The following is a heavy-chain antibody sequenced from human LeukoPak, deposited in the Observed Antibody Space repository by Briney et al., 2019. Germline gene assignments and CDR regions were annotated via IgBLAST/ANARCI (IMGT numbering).Heavy chain of an antibody. CDR3: ARGRYSYGLLDY. CDR1: GFTFSSYW. D-gene: IGHD5-18*01. Sequence: PGGSLRLSCAASGFTFSSYWMHWVRQAPGKGLVWVSRINSDGSSTSYADSVKGRFTISRDNAKNTLYLQMNSLRAEDTAVYYCARGRYSYGLLDYWGQGTLITVSS. J-gene: IGHJ4*02. CDR2: INSDGSST. V-gene: IGHV3-74*01.